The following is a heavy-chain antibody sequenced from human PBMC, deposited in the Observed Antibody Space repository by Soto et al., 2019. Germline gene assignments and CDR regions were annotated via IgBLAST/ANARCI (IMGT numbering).Heavy chain of an antibody. V-gene: IGHV3-21*01. J-gene: IGHJ4*02. D-gene: IGHD3-22*01. CDR2: ISSSSSYI. CDR1: GFTFSSYS. CDR3: ARWKWLGGHGGDY. Sequence: EVQLVESGGGLVKPGGSLRLSCAASGFTFSSYSMNWVRQAPGKGLEWVSSISSSSSYIYYADSVKGRFTISRDNAKNSLYLQMNSLRAEDTAVYYCARWKWLGGHGGDYWGQGTLVTVSS.